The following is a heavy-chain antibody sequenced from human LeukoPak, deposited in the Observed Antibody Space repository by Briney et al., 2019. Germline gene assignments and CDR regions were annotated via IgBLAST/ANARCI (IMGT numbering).Heavy chain of an antibody. J-gene: IGHJ6*02. CDR3: ARMEFGYYYYGMDV. CDR2: IYYSGST. CDR1: GGSISSGGYY. V-gene: IGHV4-31*03. Sequence: SQTLSLTCTVSGGSISSGGYYWSWIRQHPGKGLEWIGYIYYSGSTYYNPSLKSRVTISVDTSKNQFSLKLSSVTAADTAVYCARMEFGYYYYGMDVWGQGTTVTVSS. D-gene: IGHD3-10*01.